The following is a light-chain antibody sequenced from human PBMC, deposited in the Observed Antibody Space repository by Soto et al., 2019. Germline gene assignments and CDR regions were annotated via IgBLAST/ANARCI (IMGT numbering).Light chain of an antibody. J-gene: IGLJ2*01. CDR2: DVS. Sequence: QSALTQPASVSGPPGQSITISCTGTSSDVGGYNYVSWYQQHPGKAPKLMIYDVSNRPSGVSNRFSGSKSGNTASLTISGLQPEDEADYYCSSYTSSSTLVVFGGGTKVTVL. V-gene: IGLV2-14*01. CDR3: SSYTSSSTLVV. CDR1: SSDVGGYNY.